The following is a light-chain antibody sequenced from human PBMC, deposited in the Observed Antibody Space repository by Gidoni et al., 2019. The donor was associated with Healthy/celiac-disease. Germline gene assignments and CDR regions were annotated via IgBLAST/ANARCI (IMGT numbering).Light chain of an antibody. CDR3: QQYGSSHT. CDR1: QSVSSSY. V-gene: IGKV3-20*01. CDR2: GAS. Sequence: IVLTQSPGTLSLSPGERATLFCRASQSVSSSYLAWYQQKPGQAPRLLIYGASSRATGIPDRFSGSGSGTDFTLTISRLEPEDFAVYYCQQYGSSHTFGQGTKLEIK. J-gene: IGKJ2*01.